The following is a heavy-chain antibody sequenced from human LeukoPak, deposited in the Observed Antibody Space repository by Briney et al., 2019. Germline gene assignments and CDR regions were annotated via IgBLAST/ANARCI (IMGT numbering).Heavy chain of an antibody. V-gene: IGHV3-48*01. CDR3: ARVLGMDIVVVPTAEDY. CDR2: ISSSSSTI. J-gene: IGHJ4*02. D-gene: IGHD2-2*03. Sequence: PGGSLRLSCAASGFTFSSYSMNWVRQAPGKGLEWVSYISSSSSTIYYADSVKGRFTISRDNAKNSLYLQTNSLRAEGTAVYYCARVLGMDIVVVPTAEDYWGQGTLVTVSS. CDR1: GFTFSSYS.